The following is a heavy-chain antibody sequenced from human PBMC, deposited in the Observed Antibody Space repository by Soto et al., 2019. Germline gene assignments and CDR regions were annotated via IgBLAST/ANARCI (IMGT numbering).Heavy chain of an antibody. J-gene: IGHJ6*03. CDR3: ARDHCSGGSCNYYYYYYMDV. CDR1: GGTFSSYT. CDR2: IIPILGIA. D-gene: IGHD2-15*01. Sequence: SVKVSCKASGGTFSSYTISWVRQAPGQGLEWMGRIIPILGIANYAQKFQGRVTITADKSTSTAYMELSSLRSEDTAVYYCARDHCSGGSCNYYYYYYMDVWGKGTTVTVSS. V-gene: IGHV1-69*04.